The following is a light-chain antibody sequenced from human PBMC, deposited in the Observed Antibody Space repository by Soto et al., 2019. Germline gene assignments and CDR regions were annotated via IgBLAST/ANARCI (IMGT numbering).Light chain of an antibody. CDR1: EDVSDY. Sequence: DIKMTQSPSSLSASVGDRVTLTCQASEDVSDYVNWYQQKPGRAPKLLIYHASKLETGVSSRFSGSGSGTHFTFTIRDLQPEDFATYYCQLYRNVVLTFGGGTRVDI. J-gene: IGKJ4*01. CDR3: QLYRNVVLT. CDR2: HAS. V-gene: IGKV1-33*01.